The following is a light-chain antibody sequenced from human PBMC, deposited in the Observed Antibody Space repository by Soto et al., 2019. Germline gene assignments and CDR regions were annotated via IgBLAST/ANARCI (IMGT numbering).Light chain of an antibody. J-gene: IGLJ1*01. CDR1: SSDVGSYNL. V-gene: IGLV2-23*01. Sequence: QSALTQPASVSGSPGQSITISCTGTSSDVGSYNLVSWFQHHPGKAPKLLIYEGTKRPSGVSNRFSGSKSGNTASLKISGLQAEDEADYYCISYTVSRSYVFGTGTKVTVL. CDR2: EGT. CDR3: ISYTVSRSYV.